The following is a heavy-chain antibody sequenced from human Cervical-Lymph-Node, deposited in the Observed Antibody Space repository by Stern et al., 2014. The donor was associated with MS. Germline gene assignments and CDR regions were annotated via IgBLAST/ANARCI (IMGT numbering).Heavy chain of an antibody. D-gene: IGHD1-26*01. CDR1: GYTFTSYG. V-gene: IGHV1-18*01. CDR3: APGLRDSETAFDI. Sequence: VQLVESGAEVKKPGGSVRVSCKASGYTFTSYGISWVRQAPGQGHEWMGWISADNGNTNYHQKLHGRATITTDKSTSTAYMELRCLRSDDTAVYYCAPGLRDSETAFDIWGQGTTVTVSS. CDR2: ISADNGNT. J-gene: IGHJ3*02.